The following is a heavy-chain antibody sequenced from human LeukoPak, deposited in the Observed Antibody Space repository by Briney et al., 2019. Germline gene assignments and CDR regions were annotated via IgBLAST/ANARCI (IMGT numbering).Heavy chain of an antibody. CDR3: ARDSGSGSNDY. Sequence: ASVKVSCKAPGYTFTSYAIHWVRQAPGQRLEWMGWISAGNGNTKYSQNFQGRVTFISNTSATTAFMELSSLRSEDAAVYYCARDSGSGSNDYWGQGTLVTVSS. CDR2: ISAGNGNT. D-gene: IGHD1-26*01. V-gene: IGHV1-3*01. CDR1: GYTFTSYA. J-gene: IGHJ4*02.